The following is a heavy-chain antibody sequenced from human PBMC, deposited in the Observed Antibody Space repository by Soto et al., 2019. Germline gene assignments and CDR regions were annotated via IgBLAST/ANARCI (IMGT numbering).Heavy chain of an antibody. D-gene: IGHD2-21*01. CDR1: GYTFTSYG. J-gene: IGHJ6*02. V-gene: IGHV1-18*04. Sequence: ASVKVSRKASGYTFTSYGISWVRQAPGQGLEWMGWISAYNGNTNYAQKLQGRVTMTTDTSTSTAYMELRSLRSDDTAVYYCAREGGEYYYYYGMDVWGQGTTVTVSS. CDR3: AREGGEYYYYYGMDV. CDR2: ISAYNGNT.